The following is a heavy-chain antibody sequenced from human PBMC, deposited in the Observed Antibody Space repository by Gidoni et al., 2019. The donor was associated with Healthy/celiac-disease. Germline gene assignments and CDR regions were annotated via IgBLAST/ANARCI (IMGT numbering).Heavy chain of an antibody. CDR2: IYYSGSP. J-gene: IGHJ4*02. CDR3: ARGTWSVYSGYSFDY. Sequence: QVQLQESGPGLVQPSETLSLTCTVSGGSISSYYWSWIRQPPGKGLEWIGYIYYSGSPNSNPSLKSRVTISVDTSKNQFSLKLSSVTAADTAVYYCARGTWSVYSGYSFDYWGQGTLVTVSS. CDR1: GGSISSYY. V-gene: IGHV4-59*01. D-gene: IGHD3-22*01.